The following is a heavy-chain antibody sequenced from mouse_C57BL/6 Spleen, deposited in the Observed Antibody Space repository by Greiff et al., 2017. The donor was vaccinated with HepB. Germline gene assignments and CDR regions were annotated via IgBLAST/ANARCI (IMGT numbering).Heavy chain of an antibody. CDR1: GFTFSDYG. CDR3: ANLYRGYFDV. Sequence: EVKLVESGGGLVKPGGSLKLSCAASGFTFSDYGMHWVRQAPEKGLEWVAYISSGSSTIYYADTVKGRFTISRDNAKNTLFLQMTSLRSEDTAMYYCANLYRGYFDVWGTGTTVTVSS. J-gene: IGHJ1*03. V-gene: IGHV5-17*01. D-gene: IGHD2-1*01. CDR2: ISSGSSTI.